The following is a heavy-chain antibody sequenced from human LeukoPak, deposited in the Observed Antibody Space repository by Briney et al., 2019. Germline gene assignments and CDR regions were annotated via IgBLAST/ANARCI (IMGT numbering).Heavy chain of an antibody. J-gene: IGHJ4*02. CDR3: ARGTTVSSSLLY. D-gene: IGHD6-6*01. V-gene: IGHV3-7*01. CDR1: GFTFSSYW. Sequence: GGSLRLSCAASGFTFSSYWMNWVRQAPGKGLEWVANIKQDGSEKYYVDSVKGRFTISRDNAKNLLYLQMNSLRAEDTAVYYCARGTTVSSSLLYWGQGTLVTVSS. CDR2: IKQDGSEK.